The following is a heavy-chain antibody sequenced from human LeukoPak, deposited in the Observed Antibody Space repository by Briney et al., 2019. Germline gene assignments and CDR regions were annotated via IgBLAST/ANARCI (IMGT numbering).Heavy chain of an antibody. Sequence: GGSLRLSCAASGFTFSDYYMSWIRQAPGKGLEWVSYISSSGSTIYYADSVKGRFNISRDNAKNSLYLQMNSLRAEDTAMYYCARDDYYGSGSYWGAFDIWGQGTMVTVSS. D-gene: IGHD3-10*01. CDR1: GFTFSDYY. J-gene: IGHJ3*02. V-gene: IGHV3-11*04. CDR2: ISSSGSTI. CDR3: ARDDYYGSGSYWGAFDI.